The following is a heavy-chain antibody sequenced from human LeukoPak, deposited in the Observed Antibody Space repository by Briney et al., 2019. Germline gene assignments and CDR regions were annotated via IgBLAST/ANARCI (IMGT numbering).Heavy chain of an antibody. V-gene: IGHV3-33*06. Sequence: PGGSLRLSCAASGFTFSSYGMHWVRQAPGKGLEWVAVIWYDGSNKYYADSVKGRFTISRDNSKHTLFLQMNSLRAEETAVYYCAKKFPGAVTSGPDYWGQGTLVTVSS. CDR2: IWYDGSNK. CDR3: AKKFPGAVTSGPDY. D-gene: IGHD4-17*01. J-gene: IGHJ4*02. CDR1: GFTFSSYG.